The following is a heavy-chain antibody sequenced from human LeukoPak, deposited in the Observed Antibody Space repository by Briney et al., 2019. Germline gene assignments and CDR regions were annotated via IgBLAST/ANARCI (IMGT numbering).Heavy chain of an antibody. J-gene: IGHJ5*02. D-gene: IGHD3-22*01. CDR1: GYSFTSYW. CDR3: TRRGSSGYNFLFREDNWFDP. Sequence: GESLKISCKGSGYSFTSYWIGWVRQMPGKGVEWMGIIYPGDSDTRYSPSFQGQVTISADKSISTACLQWSSLKASDTAMYYCTRRGSSGYNFLFREDNWFDPWGPGTLVTVSS. V-gene: IGHV5-51*01. CDR2: IYPGDSDT.